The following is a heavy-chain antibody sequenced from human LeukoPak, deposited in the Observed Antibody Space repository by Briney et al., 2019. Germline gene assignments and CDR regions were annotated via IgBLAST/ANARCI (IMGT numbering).Heavy chain of an antibody. CDR3: ARRLAVAPIDFDY. J-gene: IGHJ4*02. CDR2: ISSSGSTI. D-gene: IGHD6-19*01. Sequence: PGGSLRLSCAAPGFTCSSYEMNWVRQAPGKGLEWVSYISSSGSTIYYADSVKGRFTISRDNAKNSLYLQMNSLRAEDTAVYYCARRLAVAPIDFDYWGQGTLVTVSS. CDR1: GFTCSSYE. V-gene: IGHV3-48*03.